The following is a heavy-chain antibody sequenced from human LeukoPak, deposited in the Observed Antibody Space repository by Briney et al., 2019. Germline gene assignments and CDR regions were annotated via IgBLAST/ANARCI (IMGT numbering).Heavy chain of an antibody. CDR1: GGTFSSYT. Sequence: SVKVSCKASGGTFSSYTISWVRQAPGQGLEWMGRIIPILGIANYAQKFQGRVTITADKSTSTAYMELSSLRSEDTAVYYCARVWSGQGWFDPWGQGTLVTVSS. V-gene: IGHV1-69*02. CDR2: IIPILGIA. CDR3: ARVWSGQGWFDP. J-gene: IGHJ5*02. D-gene: IGHD3-3*01.